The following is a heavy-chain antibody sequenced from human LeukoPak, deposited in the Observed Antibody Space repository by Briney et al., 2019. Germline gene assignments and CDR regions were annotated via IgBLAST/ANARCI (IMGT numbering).Heavy chain of an antibody. CDR3: ARPTNWWGYFDY. CDR1: GFTFSSVS. CDR2: ISSRSGTI. D-gene: IGHD2-8*02. V-gene: IGHV3-48*02. Sequence: GGSLRLSCAASGFTFSSVSRNWVRQAPGKGLEWVSYISSRSGTIYYADSVKGRFTISRDNAKNSLYLQMNSLRDEDTAVYYCARPTNWWGYFDYWGQGTLVTVSS. J-gene: IGHJ4*02.